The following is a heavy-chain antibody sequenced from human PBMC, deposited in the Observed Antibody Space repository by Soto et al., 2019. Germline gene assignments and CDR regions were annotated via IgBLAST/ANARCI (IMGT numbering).Heavy chain of an antibody. Sequence: ASVKVSCKASGYTLTKYYIHWVRQAPGQGLDWMGIINPSGGSTSYAQKFQGRVTMTRDTSASTVYMELSSLRSGDTALYYCAREDYGDYTRFFDYWGQGTLVTV. CDR2: INPSGGST. CDR3: AREDYGDYTRFFDY. CDR1: GYTLTKYY. J-gene: IGHJ4*02. V-gene: IGHV1-46*01. D-gene: IGHD4-17*01.